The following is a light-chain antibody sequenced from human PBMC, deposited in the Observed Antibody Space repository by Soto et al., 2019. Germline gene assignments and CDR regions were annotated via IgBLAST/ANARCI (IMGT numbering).Light chain of an antibody. CDR2: DDN. J-gene: IGLJ1*01. Sequence: QSVLTQPPSVSAAPGQKVTISCSGSSSNIGGNSVSWYQQLPGTAPKLLIYDDNKRPSGIPDRFSGSKSGTSATLGITGFQTGDEADYYCGSYSITTSLYVFGTGTKVTVL. CDR1: SSNIGGNS. V-gene: IGLV1-51*01. CDR3: GSYSITTSLYV.